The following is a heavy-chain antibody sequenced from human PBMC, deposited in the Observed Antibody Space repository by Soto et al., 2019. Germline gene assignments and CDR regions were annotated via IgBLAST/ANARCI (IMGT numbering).Heavy chain of an antibody. J-gene: IGHJ4*02. D-gene: IGHD3-3*01. CDR1: GFTFGNYG. CDR2: ISSSSRRT. CDR3: AQAATSGVVIEHFDS. Sequence: GGSLRLSCETSGFTFGNYGMGWVRQAPGKGLNWVSGISSSSRRTYYADSVRGRFTISRDNSKNTLYLQMDTLRADDTAIYYCAQAATSGVVIEHFDSWGQGCMVTVSS. V-gene: IGHV3-23*01.